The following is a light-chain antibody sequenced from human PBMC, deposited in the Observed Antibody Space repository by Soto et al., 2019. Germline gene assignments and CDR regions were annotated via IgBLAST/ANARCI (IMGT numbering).Light chain of an antibody. Sequence: HSALTQPASVSGSPGQSITISCTGTGSDVGGYNYVSWYQQHPGKAPKLMIYDVSNRPSGVSNRFSGSNSGNTASLTISGLQSEDEANYYCSSYTRGNTLVFGGGTKLTVL. V-gene: IGLV2-14*01. J-gene: IGLJ2*01. CDR1: GSDVGGYNY. CDR3: SSYTRGNTLV. CDR2: DVS.